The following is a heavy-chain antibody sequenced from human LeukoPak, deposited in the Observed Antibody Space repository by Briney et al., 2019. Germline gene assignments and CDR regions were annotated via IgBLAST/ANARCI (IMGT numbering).Heavy chain of an antibody. CDR2: IYYSGST. Sequence: SETLSLTCTVSGGSISSYYWSWIRQPPGKGLEWIGYIYYSGSTNYNPSLKSRVTISVDTSKNQFSLKLSSVTAADTAVYYCATNPWGATNYYYYMDVWGKGTTVTVSS. D-gene: IGHD1-26*01. CDR3: ATNPWGATNYYYYMDV. J-gene: IGHJ6*03. V-gene: IGHV4-59*01. CDR1: GGSISSYY.